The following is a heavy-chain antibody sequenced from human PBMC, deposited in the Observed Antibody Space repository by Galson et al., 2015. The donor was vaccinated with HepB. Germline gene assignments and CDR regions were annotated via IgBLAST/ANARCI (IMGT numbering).Heavy chain of an antibody. Sequence: SLRLSCAASGFTFSVYAIHWVRQAPGKGLEWVTMISHDGTKKAYADSVKGQFTISRDNSKNTAHLQMNSLTTEDTAVYYCAREGYLLEHWGPGTLVIVSS. J-gene: IGHJ4*02. D-gene: IGHD5-18*01. CDR2: ISHDGTKK. V-gene: IGHV3-30-3*01. CDR3: AREGYLLEH. CDR1: GFTFSVYA.